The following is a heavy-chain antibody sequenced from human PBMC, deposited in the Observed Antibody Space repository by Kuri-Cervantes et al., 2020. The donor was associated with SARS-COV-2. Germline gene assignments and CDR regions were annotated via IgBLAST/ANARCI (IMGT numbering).Heavy chain of an antibody. CDR2: ISSSSSYI. CDR3: ARDPRLADYFDY. CDR1: GFTFDDYA. J-gene: IGHJ4*02. V-gene: IGHV3-21*01. Sequence: GESLKISCAASGFTFDDYAMHWVRQAPGKGLEWVSSISSSSSYIYYADSVKGRFTISRDNAKNSLYLQMNSLRAEDTAVYYCARDPRLADYFDYWGQGTLVTVSS. D-gene: IGHD6-19*01.